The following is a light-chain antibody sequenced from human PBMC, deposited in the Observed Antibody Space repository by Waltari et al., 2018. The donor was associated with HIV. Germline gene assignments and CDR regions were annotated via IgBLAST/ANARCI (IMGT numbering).Light chain of an antibody. V-gene: IGLV3-1*01. J-gene: IGLJ3*02. Sequence: SFELTQPPSVSVSSGQTANIACSGNELAHKYVSWYQPRSGQSPLLVMFHDSKRPSGIPERFSGSNSGNTATLTITEAQPLDEGQYSCQAWDSGTVVFGGGTNLSVL. CDR3: QAWDSGTVV. CDR1: ELAHKY. CDR2: HDS.